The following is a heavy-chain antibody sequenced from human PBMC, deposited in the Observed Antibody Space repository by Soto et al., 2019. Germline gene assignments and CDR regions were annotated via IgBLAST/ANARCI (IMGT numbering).Heavy chain of an antibody. CDR1: GFTFSDYY. Sequence: GGSLRLSCAASGFTFSDYYMSWIRQAPGKGLEWVSYISSSGSTIYYADSVKGRFTISRDNAKNSLYLQMNSLRAEDTAVYYCARDSPVSYDYIWGSYRPQYDYWGQGTLVTVSS. D-gene: IGHD3-16*02. CDR3: ARDSPVSYDYIWGSYRPQYDY. CDR2: ISSSGSTI. V-gene: IGHV3-11*01. J-gene: IGHJ4*02.